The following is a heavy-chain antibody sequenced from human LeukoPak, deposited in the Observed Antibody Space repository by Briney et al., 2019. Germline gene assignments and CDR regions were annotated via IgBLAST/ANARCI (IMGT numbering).Heavy chain of an antibody. J-gene: IGHJ4*02. V-gene: IGHV2-5*01. CDR3: AHSPYCYSTSCYYDS. CDR1: GFSLSTSGVG. CDR2: IYWNDDT. D-gene: IGHD2-2*01. Sequence: SGPTLVNPTQTLTLTCTFSGFSLSTSGVGGGWIRQPPGKALEWLTLIYWNDDTRYSPSLKSRLTITKDTSKNQVVLTLTNMDPVDTATYYCAHSPYCYSTSCYYDSWGQGTLVTVSS.